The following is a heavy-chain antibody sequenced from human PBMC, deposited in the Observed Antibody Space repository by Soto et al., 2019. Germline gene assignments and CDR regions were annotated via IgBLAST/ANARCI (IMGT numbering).Heavy chain of an antibody. Sequence: QVQLVQSGAEVKKPGSSVKVSCKASGGTFSSYAISWVRQAPGQGLEWMGGIIPIFGTANYAQKFQGRVTITADESTNTAYMELSSLRSEDTAVYYCARDNDILTGYYRPYYYSGMDVWGQGTTVTVSS. CDR3: ARDNDILTGYYRPYYYSGMDV. D-gene: IGHD3-9*01. CDR1: GGTFSSYA. J-gene: IGHJ6*02. V-gene: IGHV1-69*01. CDR2: IIPIFGTA.